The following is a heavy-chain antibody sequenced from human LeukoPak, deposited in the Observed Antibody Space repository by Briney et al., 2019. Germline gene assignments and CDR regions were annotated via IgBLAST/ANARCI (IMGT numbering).Heavy chain of an antibody. CDR1: GFTFSRYW. CDR3: ARVDCSGGSCYFDY. Sequence: QTGGSLRLSCAASGFTFSRYWMHWVRQTPGKGLVWVSRINSDGSSTRYADSVKGRFTISRDNAKNTLDLQMSSLRAEDTAVYYCARVDCSGGSCYFDYWGQGTLGIGSS. V-gene: IGHV3-74*01. CDR2: INSDGSST. J-gene: IGHJ4*02. D-gene: IGHD2-15*01.